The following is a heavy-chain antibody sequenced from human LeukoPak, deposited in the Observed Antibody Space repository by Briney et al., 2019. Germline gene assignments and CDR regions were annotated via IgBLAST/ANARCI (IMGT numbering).Heavy chain of an antibody. D-gene: IGHD1-26*01. Sequence: SETLSLTCAVYGGSFSGYYWSWIRQPPGKGLEWIGEINHSGSTYYNPSLKSRVTISVDTSKNQFSLKLSSVTAADTAVYYCARAIEVGAMTPFDYWGQGTLVTVSS. CDR1: GGSFSGYY. CDR3: ARAIEVGAMTPFDY. V-gene: IGHV4-34*01. CDR2: INHSGST. J-gene: IGHJ4*02.